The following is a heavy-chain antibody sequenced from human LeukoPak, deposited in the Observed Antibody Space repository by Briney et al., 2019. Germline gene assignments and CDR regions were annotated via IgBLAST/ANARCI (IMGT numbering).Heavy chain of an antibody. CDR1: GGSAINYF. CDR3: ARAEGSGSGAYTLDY. CDR2: IYTSGTT. J-gene: IGHJ4*02. D-gene: IGHD3-10*01. Sequence: SETLSLTCTVSGGSAINYFRSWIRQPAGRGLEWIGHIYTSGTTHYNPSLKNRVTISLDTSQSQFSLQLNSVTAADSAVYYCARAEGSGSGAYTLDYWGQGILVTVSS. V-gene: IGHV4-4*07.